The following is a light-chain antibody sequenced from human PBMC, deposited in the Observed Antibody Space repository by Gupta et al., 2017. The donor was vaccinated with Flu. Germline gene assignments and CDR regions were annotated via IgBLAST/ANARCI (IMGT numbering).Light chain of an antibody. Sequence: QSALTQPASVSGPPGQSITISCTGTSSDVGGYNYVSWYQQHPGKAPELMIYEVTDRPSGVSDRFSGSKSGNTASLTISGLQAEDEADDFCASYTTTSTWVYGGGTKRTVL. J-gene: IGLJ3*02. V-gene: IGLV2-14*01. CDR3: ASYTTTSTWV. CDR2: EVT. CDR1: SSDVGGYNY.